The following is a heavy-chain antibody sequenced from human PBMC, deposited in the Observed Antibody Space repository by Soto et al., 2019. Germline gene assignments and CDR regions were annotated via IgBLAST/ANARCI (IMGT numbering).Heavy chain of an antibody. CDR2: IYPGDSAT. J-gene: IGHJ6*02. CDR3: ARHSDGGLCWSGSLYYYYGMDV. V-gene: IGHV5-51*01. D-gene: IGHD3-3*01. CDR1: GYSFTSYW. Sequence: PGESLKISCKCSGYSFTSYWIGWVRQMPGKGLEWMGIIYPGDSATRYSPSFQGQVTISADKSISTAYLQWSSLKASDTAMYYCARHSDGGLCWSGSLYYYYGMDVWGQGTTVTVSS.